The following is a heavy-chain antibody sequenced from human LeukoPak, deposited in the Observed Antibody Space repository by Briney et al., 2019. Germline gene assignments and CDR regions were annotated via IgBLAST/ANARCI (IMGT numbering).Heavy chain of an antibody. CDR1: GGTFSSYA. J-gene: IGHJ6*02. V-gene: IGHV1-69*04. CDR2: IIPILGIA. CDR3: ARGKNAAPAYGMDV. Sequence: SVKVSCKASGGTFSSYAISWVRQAPGQGLEWMGRIIPILGIANYAQKFQGRVTITADKSTSTAYMELSSLRSEDTAVYYCARGKNAAPAYGMDVWGQGTTVTVSS. D-gene: IGHD6-25*01.